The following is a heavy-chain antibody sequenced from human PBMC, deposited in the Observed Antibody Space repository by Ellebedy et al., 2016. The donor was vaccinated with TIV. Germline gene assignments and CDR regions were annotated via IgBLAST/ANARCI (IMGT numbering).Heavy chain of an antibody. D-gene: IGHD3-22*01. V-gene: IGHV4-4*02. CDR3: VRAKYYSDTSSYGFDK. Sequence: SETLSLXCTVCGDSISNTDWWAWVRQPPGKGLEWIGEIYHSGSTNYNSSLKSRTIVSIDKSKNQFSLRLSSLTAADTAVYYCVRAKYYSDTSSYGFDKWGQGTLVTVSS. J-gene: IGHJ4*02. CDR1: GDSISNTDW. CDR2: IYHSGST.